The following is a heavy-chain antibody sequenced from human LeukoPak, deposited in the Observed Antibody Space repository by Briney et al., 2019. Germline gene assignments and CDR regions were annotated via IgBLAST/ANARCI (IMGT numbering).Heavy chain of an antibody. CDR1: GFTFSDYY. CDR3: AREEQWLAKFDS. V-gene: IGHV3-11*04. J-gene: IGHJ4*02. Sequence: GGSLRLSCAASGFTFSDYYMSWIRQAPGKGLEWVSYISSSGSTKYYADSVKGRFTISRDNAKNSLYLQLNSLRAEDTAVYYCAREEQWLAKFDSWGQGTLVTVSS. CDR2: ISSSGSTK. D-gene: IGHD6-19*01.